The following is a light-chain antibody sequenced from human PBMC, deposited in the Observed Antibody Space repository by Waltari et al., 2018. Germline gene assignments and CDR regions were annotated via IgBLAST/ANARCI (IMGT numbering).Light chain of an antibody. V-gene: IGKV3-11*01. CDR2: EES. Sequence: EIVLTQSPVTLSLSPGERATLSCRASQSVSSDIVWYQQKPGQAPRLLIYEESNRATGIPARFSGSGSGTDFTLTISSLEPEDFAVYYCQQRSNWLTFGGGTKVEIK. J-gene: IGKJ4*01. CDR3: QQRSNWLT. CDR1: QSVSSD.